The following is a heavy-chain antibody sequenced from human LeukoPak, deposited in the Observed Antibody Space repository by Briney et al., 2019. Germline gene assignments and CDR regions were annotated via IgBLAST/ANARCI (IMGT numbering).Heavy chain of an antibody. V-gene: IGHV3-7*01. J-gene: IGHJ4*02. CDR2: INEDGSEK. CDR1: GFTFSSYA. Sequence: GGSLRLSCAASGFTFSSYAMSWVRQAPGKGLEWVANINEDGSEKHYLDSVKGRFTISRDNAKNSLYLQMNGLRAEDTGVYYCSRDSGKKDDYWGQGTLVTVS. CDR3: SRDSGKKDDY. D-gene: IGHD3-10*01.